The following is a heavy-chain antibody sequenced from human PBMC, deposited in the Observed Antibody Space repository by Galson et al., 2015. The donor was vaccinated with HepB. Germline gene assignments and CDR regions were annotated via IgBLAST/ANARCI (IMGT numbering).Heavy chain of an antibody. V-gene: IGHV1-18*04. Sequence: SVKVSCKASGYTFTSYGISWVRQAPGQGLEWMGWISAYNGNTNYAQELQGRVTITTDTSTSTAYMELRSLRSDDTAVYYCARAWGAVADDYYYYYGMDVWGQGTTVTVSS. CDR1: GYTFTSYG. J-gene: IGHJ6*02. CDR3: ARAWGAVADDYYYYYGMDV. D-gene: IGHD6-19*01. CDR2: ISAYNGNT.